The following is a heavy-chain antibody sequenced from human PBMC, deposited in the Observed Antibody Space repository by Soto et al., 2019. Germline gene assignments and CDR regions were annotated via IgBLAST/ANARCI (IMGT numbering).Heavy chain of an antibody. CDR1: GYTFTSYA. D-gene: IGHD2-21*02. V-gene: IGHV1-3*01. CDR2: INAGNGNT. Sequence: ASVKVSCKASGYTFTSYAMHWVRQAPGQRLEWMGWINAGNGNTKYSQKFQGRDTITRDTSASTAYRELSSLRSEDTAVYYCARSIVVVTALDYWGQGTLVTVSS. J-gene: IGHJ4*02. CDR3: ARSIVVVTALDY.